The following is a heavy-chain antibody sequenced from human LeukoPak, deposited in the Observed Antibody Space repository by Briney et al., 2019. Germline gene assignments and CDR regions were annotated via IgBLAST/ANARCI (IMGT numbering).Heavy chain of an antibody. CDR1: GFTFSDYY. V-gene: IGHV3-11*01. CDR2: ISSSGSTI. CDR3: AREEPMGDAFDI. J-gene: IGHJ3*02. D-gene: IGHD1-14*01. Sequence: GGSLRLSCAASGFTFSDYYMSWIRQAPGKGLEWVSYISSSGSTIYYADSVKGRFTISRDNAKNSLYLQMNSPRAEDTAVYYCAREEPMGDAFDIWGQGTMVTVSS.